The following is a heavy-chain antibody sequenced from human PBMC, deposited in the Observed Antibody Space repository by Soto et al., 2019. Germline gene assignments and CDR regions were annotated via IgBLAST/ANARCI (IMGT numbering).Heavy chain of an antibody. V-gene: IGHV1-2*04. CDR2: INPNSGGT. CDR3: ARVNTAINYYYGMDV. Sequence: ASVKVSCKASGYTFTGYYMHWVRQAPGQGLEWMGWINPNSGGTNYAQKFQGWVTMTRNTSISTAYMELSRLRSDDTAVYYCARVNTAINYYYGMDVWGQGITVTAP. CDR1: GYTFTGYY. D-gene: IGHD5-18*01. J-gene: IGHJ6*02.